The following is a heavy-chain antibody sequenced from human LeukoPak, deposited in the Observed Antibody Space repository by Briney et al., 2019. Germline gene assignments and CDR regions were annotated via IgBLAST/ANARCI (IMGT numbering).Heavy chain of an antibody. CDR3: ARNSANYYDSTGYYQY. CDR2: IRYDGSNK. J-gene: IGHJ4*02. Sequence: GGSLRLSCAASGFNFRSHGMHWVRQAPGKGLEWVAFIRYDGSNKYYADSLKGRFTISRDNAKNSVYLQMDSLRAEDTAVYYCARNSANYYDSTGYYQYWGQGTLVSVSS. D-gene: IGHD3-22*01. CDR1: GFNFRSHG. V-gene: IGHV3-30*02.